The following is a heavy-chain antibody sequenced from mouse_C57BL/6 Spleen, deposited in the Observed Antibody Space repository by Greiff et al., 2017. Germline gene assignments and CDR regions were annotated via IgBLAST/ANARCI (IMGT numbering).Heavy chain of an antibody. CDR2: ISSGSSTI. V-gene: IGHV5-17*01. D-gene: IGHD2-12*01. CDR3: ARRGSYYTAWFAY. CDR1: GFTFSDYG. J-gene: IGHJ3*01. Sequence: EVQVVESGGGLVKPGGSLKLSCAASGFTFSDYGMHWVRQATEEGLEWVAYISSGSSTIYYADTVKGRFTITRDNAKKTLFLQMTSLRSEATAIYYVARRGSYYTAWFAYWGQGTLVTVSA.